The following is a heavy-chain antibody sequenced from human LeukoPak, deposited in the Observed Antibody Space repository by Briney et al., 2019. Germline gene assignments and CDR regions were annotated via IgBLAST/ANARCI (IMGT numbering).Heavy chain of an antibody. D-gene: IGHD4-11*01. J-gene: IGHJ4*02. CDR3: ARETTGGHDY. V-gene: IGHV4-59*01. Sequence: PSETLSLTCTVSGASISSYYWSWIRQPPGKGLEWIGYIYYTGSTNYNPSLKSRVTISIDMSKNQFSLKLNSVTAADTAVYYCARETTGGHDYWGQGSLVTVSS. CDR2: IYYTGST. CDR1: GASISSYY.